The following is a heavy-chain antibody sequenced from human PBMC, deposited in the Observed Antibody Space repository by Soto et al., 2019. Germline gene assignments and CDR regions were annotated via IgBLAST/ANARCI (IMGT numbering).Heavy chain of an antibody. D-gene: IGHD2-15*01. CDR2: IKSKTDGGTT. CDR1: GFTFSNAW. Sequence: EVQLVESGGGLVKPGGSLRLSCAASGFTFSNAWMSWVRQAPGKGLEWVGRIKSKTDGGTTDYAAPVKGRFTISRDDSKNTLYLQMNSMKTEDTAVYYCTTDLGYCSGGSGYPYWGQGTLVTVSS. V-gene: IGHV3-15*01. CDR3: TTDLGYCSGGSGYPY. J-gene: IGHJ4*02.